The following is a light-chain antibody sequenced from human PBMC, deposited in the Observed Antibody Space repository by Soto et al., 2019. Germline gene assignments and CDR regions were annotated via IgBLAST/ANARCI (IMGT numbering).Light chain of an antibody. Sequence: QSALTQPASVSGSPGQSITISCTGTSSDVGSYNLVSWYQQHPGKAPKLMIYEVSKRPSGVSNRFSGSKSGNTASLTISGLQAEDEADYYCCSYAGSSTWVFGGGTKVPVL. CDR1: SSDVGSYNL. J-gene: IGLJ3*02. V-gene: IGLV2-23*02. CDR3: CSYAGSSTWV. CDR2: EVS.